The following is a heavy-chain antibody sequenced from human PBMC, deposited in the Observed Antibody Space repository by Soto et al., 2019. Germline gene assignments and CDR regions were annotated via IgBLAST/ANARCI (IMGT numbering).Heavy chain of an antibody. CDR3: ASGYGSLYYFDY. J-gene: IGHJ4*02. CDR1: GVSISSGGYY. Sequence: SETLSLTCTVSGVSISSGGYYWSWIRQHPGKGLEWIGYIYYSGSTYYNPSLKSRVTISVDTSKNQFSLKLSSVTAADTAVYYCASGYGSLYYFDYWGQGTLVTVSS. V-gene: IGHV4-31*03. D-gene: IGHD5-12*01. CDR2: IYYSGST.